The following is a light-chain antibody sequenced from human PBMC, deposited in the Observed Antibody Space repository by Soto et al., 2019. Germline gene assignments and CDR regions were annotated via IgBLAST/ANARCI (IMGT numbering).Light chain of an antibody. CDR3: QQSYPAT. Sequence: EIVLTQSPGTLSLSPGERATLSCRASQSVSSSYLAWYQQKPGQAPRLLIYGASSRATGIPDRFSGSGSGTDVTLTISRLEPEDFAVYYCQQSYPATFGQGTKVEIK. V-gene: IGKV3-20*01. CDR1: QSVSSSY. J-gene: IGKJ1*01. CDR2: GAS.